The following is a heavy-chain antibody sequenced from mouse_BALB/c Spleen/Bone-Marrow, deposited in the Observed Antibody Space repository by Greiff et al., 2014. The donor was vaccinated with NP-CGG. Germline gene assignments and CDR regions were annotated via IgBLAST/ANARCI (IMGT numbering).Heavy chain of an antibody. CDR3: VKVNRYDYAMDY. J-gene: IGHJ4*01. Sequence: VQLQQSGPGQVAPAQSLSITCTVSGFSLTSCGVSWVRQPPGKGLEWLGVIWGDGSINYNSALISRLSIIKDNSKSQVFLKLNIVLTNDTATYYCVKVNRYDYAMDYWGQGTSVTVSS. CDR1: GFSLTSCG. D-gene: IGHD1-1*01. V-gene: IGHV2-3*01. CDR2: IWGDGSI.